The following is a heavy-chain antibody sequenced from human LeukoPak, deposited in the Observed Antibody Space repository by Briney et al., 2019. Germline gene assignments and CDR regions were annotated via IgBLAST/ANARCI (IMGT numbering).Heavy chain of an antibody. CDR2: IIPIFGTA. Sequence: SVKVSCKASGGTFSSYAISWVRQAPGQGLEWTGKIIPIFGTANYAQKFQGRVTITTDESTSTAYMELSSLRSEDTAVYYCARGPWDRNDALYYFDYWGQGTLVTVSS. CDR1: GGTFSSYA. CDR3: ARGPWDRNDALYYFDY. D-gene: IGHD1-1*01. V-gene: IGHV1-69*05. J-gene: IGHJ4*02.